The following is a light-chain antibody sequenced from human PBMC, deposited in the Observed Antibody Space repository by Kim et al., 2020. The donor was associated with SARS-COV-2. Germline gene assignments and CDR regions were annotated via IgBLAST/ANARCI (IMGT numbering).Light chain of an antibody. V-gene: IGKV4-1*01. CDR1: QSVLSSSNNKNY. J-gene: IGKJ2*01. CDR2: WAS. CDR3: QQYYSSPYT. Sequence: DIVMTQSPDSLAVSLGERATINCKSSQSVLSSSNNKNYLAWYQQKPGQPPKLLIYWASTRESGVPERFSGSGSGTDFTLTISSLQAEDVAVYYCQQYYSSPYTFGQGTKLEI.